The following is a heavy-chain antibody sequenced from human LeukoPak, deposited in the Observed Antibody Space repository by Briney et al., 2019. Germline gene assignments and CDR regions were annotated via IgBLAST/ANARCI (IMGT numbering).Heavy chain of an antibody. D-gene: IGHD3-16*01. Sequence: SETLSLTCTVSGGSISSSSYYWSWIRQPPGKGLEWIGYIYYSGSTYYNPSLKSRVTISVDTSKNQFSLKLSSVTAADTAVYYCARDLLGGEFAYWGQGTLVTVSS. CDR1: GGSISSSSYY. CDR2: IYYSGST. V-gene: IGHV4-30-4*08. CDR3: ARDLLGGEFAY. J-gene: IGHJ4*02.